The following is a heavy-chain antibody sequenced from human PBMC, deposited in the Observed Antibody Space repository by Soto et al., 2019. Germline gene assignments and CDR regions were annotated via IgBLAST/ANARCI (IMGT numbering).Heavy chain of an antibody. CDR3: ARDLTPSNYGWFDP. V-gene: IGHV1-2*02. CDR1: EYPFTGYY. CDR2: INPNSGGT. Sequence: VASVKVSCKASEYPFTGYYIHWVRQAPGQGLEWMGWINPNSGGTNYAHKFQGRVTMTRDTSTSTAYMELNRLRSDDTAVYYCARDLTPSNYGWFDPWGQGTLVTVSS. J-gene: IGHJ5*02. D-gene: IGHD4-4*01.